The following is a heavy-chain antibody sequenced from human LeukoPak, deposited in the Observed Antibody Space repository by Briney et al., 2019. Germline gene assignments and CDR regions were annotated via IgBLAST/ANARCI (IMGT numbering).Heavy chain of an antibody. D-gene: IGHD4-23*01. J-gene: IGHJ4*02. CDR3: ASNSPQGAFDY. V-gene: IGHV3-72*01. Sequence: PGGSLRLSCAASGFTFSDHYMDWVRQAPGKGLEWVGRIRNKANSYTTEYAASVKGRFTISSDDSNSSLYLQMNSLKTEDTAVYYCASNSPQGAFDYWGQGTLVTVSS. CDR2: IRNKANSYTT. CDR1: GFTFSDHY.